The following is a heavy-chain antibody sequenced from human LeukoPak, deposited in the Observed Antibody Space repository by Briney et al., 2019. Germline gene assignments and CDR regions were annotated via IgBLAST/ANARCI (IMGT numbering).Heavy chain of an antibody. V-gene: IGHV1-69*13. CDR1: GGTFSSYA. J-gene: IGHJ4*02. CDR2: IIPIFGTA. CDR3: ARDGPGTTYFDY. D-gene: IGHD1-7*01. Sequence: GASVKVSCKASGGTFSSYAISWVRQAPGQGLGWMGGIIPIFGTANYAQKFQGRVTITADESTSTAYMELSSLRSEDTAVYYRARDGPGTTYFDYWGQGTLVTVSS.